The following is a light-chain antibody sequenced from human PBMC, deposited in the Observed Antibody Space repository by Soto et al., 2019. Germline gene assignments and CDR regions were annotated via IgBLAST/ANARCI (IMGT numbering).Light chain of an antibody. CDR3: QQYNKWPLT. V-gene: IGKV3-15*01. Sequence: EVVLTQSPVTLSLSPGERATLSCRASQSFRGLLAWYQQKPGQAPRLLIYDAYNRATGIPARFSGSGSGTEFTLTISSLQSEDSAVYHCQQYNKWPLTFGGGAKV. J-gene: IGKJ4*01. CDR1: QSFRGL. CDR2: DAY.